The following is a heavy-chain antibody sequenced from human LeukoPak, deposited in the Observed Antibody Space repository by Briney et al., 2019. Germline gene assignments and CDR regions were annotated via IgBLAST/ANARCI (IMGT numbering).Heavy chain of an antibody. D-gene: IGHD6-13*01. V-gene: IGHV3-33*01. CDR3: ARDAAAGTGSYYYYYGMGV. CDR2: IWYDGSNK. J-gene: IGHJ6*02. CDR1: GFTFSSYG. Sequence: GGSLRLSCAASGFTFSSYGMHWVRQAPGKGLEWVAVIWYDGSNKYYADSVKGRFTISRDNSKNTLYLQMNSLRAEDTAVYYCARDAAAGTGSYYYYYGMGVWGQGTTVTVSS.